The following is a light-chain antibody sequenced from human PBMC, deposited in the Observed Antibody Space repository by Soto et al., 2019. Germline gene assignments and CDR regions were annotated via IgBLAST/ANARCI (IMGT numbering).Light chain of an antibody. CDR1: SSDIGHYDY. Sequence: QAVLTQPASVSGFSGQSITISCTGTSSDIGHYDYVSWYQQHPGKAPKLMFYHVTYRPSGVSNRYSGSKSGNSAPLTISGLQADDEADYYCCSLTTSHTYVFGSGTKVTVL. V-gene: IGLV2-14*03. CDR2: HVT. J-gene: IGLJ1*01. CDR3: CSLTTSHTYV.